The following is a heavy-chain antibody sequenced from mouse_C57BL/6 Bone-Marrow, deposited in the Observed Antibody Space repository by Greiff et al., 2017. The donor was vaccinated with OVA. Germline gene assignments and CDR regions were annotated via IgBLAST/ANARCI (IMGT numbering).Heavy chain of an antibody. CDR2: IDPENGDT. J-gene: IGHJ2*01. V-gene: IGHV14-4*01. CDR1: GFNIKDDY. CDR3: TTDSRGFDY. Sequence: VQLQQSGAELVRPGASVKLSCTASGFNIKDDYMHWVKQRPEQGLEWIGWIDPENGDTEYASKFQGKATITADTSSNTAYLQLSSLTSEDTAVYYCTTDSRGFDYWGQGTTLTVSS.